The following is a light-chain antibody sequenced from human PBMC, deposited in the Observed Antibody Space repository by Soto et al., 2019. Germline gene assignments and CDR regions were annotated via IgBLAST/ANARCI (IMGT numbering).Light chain of an antibody. J-gene: IGKJ4*01. CDR3: QQRSNWL. CDR2: DAS. Sequence: VVLTQSPATLSLSPGERATLSCRASQSVGSYLAWYQQKPSQAPRLLIYDASNRASGIPVRFSGSGSGTDLTPTISSVEPEDYSVYYYQQRSNWLFGGGTKVEIK. V-gene: IGKV3-11*01. CDR1: QSVGSY.